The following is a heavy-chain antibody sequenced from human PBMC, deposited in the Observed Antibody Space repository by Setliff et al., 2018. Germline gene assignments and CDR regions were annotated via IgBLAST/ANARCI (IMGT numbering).Heavy chain of an antibody. V-gene: IGHV3-23*03. CDR3: ARVGPSQGIAVATYFFDY. CDR2: IFGGDSST. Sequence: GSLRLSCTASGFTFSNYAVRWVRQAPGKGLEWVSTIFGGDSSTYDADSVRGRFTISRDNSRSTLYLQMNNLRVEDTAFFPCARVGPSQGIAVATYFFDYWGQGTLVTVSS. J-gene: IGHJ4*02. D-gene: IGHD6-19*01. CDR1: GFTFSNYA.